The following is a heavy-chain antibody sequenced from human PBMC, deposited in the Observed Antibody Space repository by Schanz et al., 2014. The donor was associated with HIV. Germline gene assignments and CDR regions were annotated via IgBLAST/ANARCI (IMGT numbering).Heavy chain of an antibody. Sequence: QVQLVESGGGVVQPGRSLRLSCAASGFIFSSYGIHWVRQAPGKGLEWVAVIWYDGSIKYYADSLKGRFTISRDNAKNSLYLQMNSLRAEDTAVYYCARAPMTTVTTGLGYWGQGTLVTVSS. V-gene: IGHV3-33*01. CDR1: GFIFSSYG. J-gene: IGHJ4*02. CDR2: IWYDGSIK. D-gene: IGHD4-17*01. CDR3: ARAPMTTVTTGLGY.